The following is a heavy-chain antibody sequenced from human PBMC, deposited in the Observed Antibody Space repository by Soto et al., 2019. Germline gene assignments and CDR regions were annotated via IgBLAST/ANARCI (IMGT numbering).Heavy chain of an antibody. CDR3: ARDVAAAATNWFDP. CDR1: GYTFTRYG. CDR2: ISADNGHT. V-gene: IGHV1-18*01. J-gene: IGHJ5*02. Sequence: QVQLVQSGAEVKKPGASVKVSCKGSGYTFTRYGINWVRQAPGQGLEWMGWISADNGHTNYAQKLQGRVTMTTDTHTSTAYMEMRSLRSDDTAVYYCARDVAAAATNWFDPWGQGTLVTVSS. D-gene: IGHD6-13*01.